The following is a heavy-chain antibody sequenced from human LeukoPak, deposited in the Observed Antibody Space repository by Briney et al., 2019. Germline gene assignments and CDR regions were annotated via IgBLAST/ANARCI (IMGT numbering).Heavy chain of an antibody. CDR1: GFXVSSNF. D-gene: IGHD3-22*01. CDR3: ARGRSSGYFDY. J-gene: IGHJ4*02. V-gene: IGHV3-53*01. CDR2: IYSGGST. Sequence: GGSLRLSCAASGFXVSSNFISWVRQAPGKGLEWVSLIYSGGSTYYAESVKGRFTISRDDSKNTLYLQMNSLRAQDTAVYYCARGRSSGYFDYWGQGTLVTVSS.